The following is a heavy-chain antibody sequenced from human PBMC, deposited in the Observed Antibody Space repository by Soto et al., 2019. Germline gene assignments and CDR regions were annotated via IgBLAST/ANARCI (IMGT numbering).Heavy chain of an antibody. CDR2: ISYDGSNK. V-gene: IGHV3-30*03. CDR3: AREYYYTMDV. J-gene: IGHJ6*02. CDR1: GFTVSSNY. Sequence: GGSLRLSCAASGFTVSSNYMSWVRQAPGKGLEWVAVISYDGSNKYYADSVKGRFTISRDNAKNSLYLQMNSLRADDTAVYYCAREYYYTMDVWGQGTMVTVSS.